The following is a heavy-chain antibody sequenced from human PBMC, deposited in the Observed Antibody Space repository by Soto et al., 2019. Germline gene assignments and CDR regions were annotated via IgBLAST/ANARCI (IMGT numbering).Heavy chain of an antibody. CDR3: ARDTQGIFWFDP. Sequence: GGSLRLSCAASGFTFSSYGMHWVRQAPGKGLEWVAVIWYDGSNKYYADSVKGRFTISRDNSKNTLYLQMNSLRAEDTAVYYCARDTQGIFWFDPWGQGTLVTVSS. CDR1: GFTFSSYG. D-gene: IGHD2-15*01. V-gene: IGHV3-33*01. J-gene: IGHJ5*02. CDR2: IWYDGSNK.